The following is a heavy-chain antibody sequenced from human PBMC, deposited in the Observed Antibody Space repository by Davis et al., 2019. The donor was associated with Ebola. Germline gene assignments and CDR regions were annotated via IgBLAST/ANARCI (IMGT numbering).Heavy chain of an antibody. V-gene: IGHV3-53*01. Sequence: PGGSLRLSCAASGFVVGSNYMSWVRQSPGKGLDWVSIITSGGSTYYADAVKGRFAISRDSSNNTVYLQMNSLRPEDSAVYYCARDGGVGLWGQGTLVTVPS. D-gene: IGHD2-8*02. CDR2: ITSGGST. CDR1: GFVVGSNY. CDR3: ARDGGVGL. J-gene: IGHJ4*02.